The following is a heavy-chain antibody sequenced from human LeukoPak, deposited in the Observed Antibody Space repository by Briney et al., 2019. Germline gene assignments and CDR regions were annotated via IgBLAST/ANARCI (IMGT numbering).Heavy chain of an antibody. V-gene: IGHV1-8*01. CDR1: GYTFTSYD. Sequence: ASVKVSCKASGYTFTSYDINWVRQATGQGLEWMGWMNPNSGNTGYAQKFQGRVTMTRNTSISTAYMELSSLRSEDTAVYYCARGGIVVVTHNNWFDPWGQGTLVTVSS. CDR2: MNPNSGNT. J-gene: IGHJ5*02. CDR3: ARGGIVVVTHNNWFDP. D-gene: IGHD2-21*02.